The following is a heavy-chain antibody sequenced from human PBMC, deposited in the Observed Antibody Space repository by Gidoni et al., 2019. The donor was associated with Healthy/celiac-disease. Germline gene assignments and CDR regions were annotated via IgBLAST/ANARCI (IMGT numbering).Heavy chain of an antibody. CDR2: IRSSSSTI. J-gene: IGHJ4*02. V-gene: IGHV3-48*02. CDR3: ASDRGYFDY. CDR1: GFTFSSYS. Sequence: VQLVESVGGLVQPGGSLSLSCCASGFTFSSYSMNWVSQAPGKGLEWVADIRSSSSTIYYADSVKGRFTISRDNAKNSLYLQMNSLRDEDTAVYYCASDRGYFDYWGQGTLVTVSS.